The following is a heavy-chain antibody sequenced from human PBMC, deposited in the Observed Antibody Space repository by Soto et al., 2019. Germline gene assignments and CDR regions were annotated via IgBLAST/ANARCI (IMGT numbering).Heavy chain of an antibody. D-gene: IGHD4-4*01. J-gene: IGHJ6*02. CDR1: GFTLSSYA. CDR3: AKDLDYSPASDYYYGMDV. V-gene: IGHV3-23*01. CDR2: ISGSGGST. Sequence: GGSLRLSCAGSGFTLSSYAMSSVRQAPGKGLEWVSAISGSGGSTYYADSVKGRFTISRDNSKNTLYLQMNSLRAEDTAVYYCAKDLDYSPASDYYYGMDVWGQGTTVTVSS.